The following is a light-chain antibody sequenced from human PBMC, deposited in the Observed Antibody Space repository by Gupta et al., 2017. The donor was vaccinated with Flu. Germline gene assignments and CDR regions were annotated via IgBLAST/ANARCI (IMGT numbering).Light chain of an antibody. CDR3: SSYTSTNTVVV. CDR2: EVS. J-gene: IGLJ2*01. Sequence: QPALTQPASAPGSPGQSIAISCTGTSSDVGGYDYVSWYQQHPGKAPELLIFEVSRRPSGISDRFSGSKSGNTASLTISVLLAEDEAYYICSSYTSTNTVVVCGGGTKLTVL. CDR1: SSDVGGYDY. V-gene: IGLV2-14*01.